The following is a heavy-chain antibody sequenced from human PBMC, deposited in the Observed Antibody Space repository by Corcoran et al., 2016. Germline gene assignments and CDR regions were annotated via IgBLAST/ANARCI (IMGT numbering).Heavy chain of an antibody. J-gene: IGHJ4*02. CDR3: ARVSYYYDSSGYYPFDY. Sequence: EVQLVESGGGLVKPGGSLRLSCAASGFTFSSYSMNWVRQAPGKGLEWVSSISSSSSYIYYADSVKGRFTISRDNAKNSLYLQMNSLRAEDTAVYYCARVSYYYDSSGYYPFDYWGQGTLVTVSP. CDR1: GFTFSSYS. D-gene: IGHD3-22*01. V-gene: IGHV3-21*01. CDR2: ISSSSSYI.